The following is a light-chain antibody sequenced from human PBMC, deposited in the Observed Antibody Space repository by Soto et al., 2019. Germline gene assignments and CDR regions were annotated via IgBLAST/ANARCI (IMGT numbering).Light chain of an antibody. CDR1: QDISIS. Sequence: DIQMTQSPSSLSASVGDRVTITCQAGQDISISLNWYQQQPGKAPKLLISDASNVETGVPSRFSGSCSRTDFPLTISSLQHDDIAKYYCQQYDNLPTFGPGTKVEI. J-gene: IGKJ3*01. CDR3: QQYDNLPT. CDR2: DAS. V-gene: IGKV1-33*01.